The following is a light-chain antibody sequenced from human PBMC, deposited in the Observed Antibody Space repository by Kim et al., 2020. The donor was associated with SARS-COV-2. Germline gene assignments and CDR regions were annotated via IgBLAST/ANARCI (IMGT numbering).Light chain of an antibody. V-gene: IGKV3-20*01. CDR2: GAS. CDR3: QQYGRSPLMYT. CDR1: QCVNSDY. J-gene: IGKJ2*01. Sequence: PGESATLTCRASQCVNSDYLAWYQQRPGQAPRLLIYGASSRATGIPDRFSGSGSGTDFTLTIDRLEPEDFAVYYCQQYGRSPLMYTFGQGTKLEI.